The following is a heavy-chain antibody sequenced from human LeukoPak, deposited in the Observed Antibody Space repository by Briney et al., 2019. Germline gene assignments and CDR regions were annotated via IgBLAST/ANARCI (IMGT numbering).Heavy chain of an antibody. V-gene: IGHV3-7*01. CDR1: GFTFSSYW. Sequence: GSLRLSCAASGFTFSSYWMSWVRQAPGKGLEWVANIKQDGSEKYYVDSVKGRFTISRDNAKNSLYLQMNSLRAEDTAVYYCARAASGSGSYYYDAFDIWGQGTMVTVSS. CDR3: ARAASGSGSYYYDAFDI. CDR2: IKQDGSEK. D-gene: IGHD3-10*01. J-gene: IGHJ3*02.